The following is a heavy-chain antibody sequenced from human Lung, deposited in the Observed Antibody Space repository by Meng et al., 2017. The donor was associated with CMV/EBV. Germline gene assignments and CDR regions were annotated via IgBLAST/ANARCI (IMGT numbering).Heavy chain of an antibody. CDR3: AKSSDNGWSS. CDR2: VNPISDDK. V-gene: IGHV1-2*06. Sequence: VQLVLSGAEVKRPGASVKISCQASGYSFSGFYLNWARQAPGHGLEWLGRVNPISDDKHLAQKFEGRITVTRGATINTAFMELTRLRPDDTAVYYCAKSSDNGWSSWGPGTLVTVSS. J-gene: IGHJ4*01. D-gene: IGHD6-19*01. CDR1: GYSFSGFY.